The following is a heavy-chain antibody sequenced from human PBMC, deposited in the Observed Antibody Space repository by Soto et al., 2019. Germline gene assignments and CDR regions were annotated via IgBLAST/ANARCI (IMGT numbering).Heavy chain of an antibody. V-gene: IGHV3-21*01. Sequence: GGSLRLSCAASGFTFSSYSMNWVRQAPGKGLEWVSSISSSSSYIYYADSVKGRFTISRDNAKNSLYLQMNSLRAEDTAVYYCAREPFKYSSAQNSWGQGTLVTVSS. CDR2: ISSSSSYI. CDR3: AREPFKYSSAQNS. CDR1: GFTFSSYS. D-gene: IGHD6-25*01. J-gene: IGHJ4*02.